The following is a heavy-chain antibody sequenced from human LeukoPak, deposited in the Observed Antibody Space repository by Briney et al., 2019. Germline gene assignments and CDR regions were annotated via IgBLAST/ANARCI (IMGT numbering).Heavy chain of an antibody. Sequence: GRSLRLSCAASGLTFSSHSMNWVSHAPGKGLEWVSSISSSSSYIYYADSVKGRFTISRDNAKNSLYLQMNSLRAEDTAVYYCASRGVAGTDGMDVWGQGTTVTVSS. J-gene: IGHJ6*02. CDR1: GLTFSSHS. CDR3: ASRGVAGTDGMDV. V-gene: IGHV3-21*01. CDR2: ISSSSSYI. D-gene: IGHD6-19*01.